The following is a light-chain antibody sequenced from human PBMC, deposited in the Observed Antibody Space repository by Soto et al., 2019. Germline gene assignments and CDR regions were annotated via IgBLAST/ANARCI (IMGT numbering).Light chain of an antibody. Sequence: ELVLTQSPGTLSLSPGESAALSCRASQPVSSNFLAWYQQKPGQAPRLLIYGVSSRASGIPDRFFGSGSGTEFTLTITRREPEDFAVYYCQQHANSPITFGQGTRLETK. CDR2: GVS. V-gene: IGKV3-20*01. CDR1: QPVSSNF. J-gene: IGKJ5*01. CDR3: QQHANSPIT.